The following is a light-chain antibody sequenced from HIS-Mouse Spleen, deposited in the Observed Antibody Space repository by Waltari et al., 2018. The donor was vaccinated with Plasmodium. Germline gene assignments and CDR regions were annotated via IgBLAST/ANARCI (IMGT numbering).Light chain of an antibody. Sequence: SHELTPPPSASVSPGQSARITCPGDALPQKYDLLYQQKSGQAPVLVIHEHSKRPSGIPERFSGSSSGTMATLTISGAQVEDEADYYCYSTDSSGNHRVFGGGTKLTVL. CDR2: EHS. V-gene: IGLV3-10*01. J-gene: IGLJ3*02. CDR1: ALPQKY. CDR3: YSTDSSGNHRV.